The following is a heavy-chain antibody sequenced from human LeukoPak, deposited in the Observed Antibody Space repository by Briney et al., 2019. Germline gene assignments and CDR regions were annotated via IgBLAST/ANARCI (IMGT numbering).Heavy chain of an antibody. CDR2: IYYSGST. CDR1: GGSISSSSYY. V-gene: IGHV4-39*01. J-gene: IGHJ6*02. D-gene: IGHD5-24*01. CDR3: ARLAIHYGMDV. Sequence: PSETLSLTCTVSGGSISSSSYYWGWIRQPPGKGLEWIGSIYYSGSTYYNPSLKSRVTISVDTSKNQFSLKLSSVTAADTAVYYCARLAIHYGMDVWGQGTTVTASS.